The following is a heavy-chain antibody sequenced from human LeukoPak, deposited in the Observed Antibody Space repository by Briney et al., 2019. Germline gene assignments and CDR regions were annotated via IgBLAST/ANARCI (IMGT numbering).Heavy chain of an antibody. V-gene: IGHV4-59*01. CDR1: GGSMNDYY. D-gene: IGHD2-15*01. CDR3: ARDRYCIGGICYSGRFDP. CDR2: MYYSGST. Sequence: PSETLSLTCTVSGGSMNDYYWSWIRQPPGKGLEWIGYMYYSGSTNYNPSLKSRVSISIDTSKNQFSLKLSSVTAADTAVYYCARDRYCIGGICYSGRFDPWGRGTPVTVSS. J-gene: IGHJ5*02.